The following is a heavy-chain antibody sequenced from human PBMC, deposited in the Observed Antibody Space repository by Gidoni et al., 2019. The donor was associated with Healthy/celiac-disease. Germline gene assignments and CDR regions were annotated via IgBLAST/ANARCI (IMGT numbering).Heavy chain of an antibody. Sequence: EVLLLESGGGLVQPGGSLRLSCAASGFIFSSYAMSWVRQAPGQGMEWVSAISGRGGSTYYADSVKGRFTISRDNSKNTLYLQMNSLRAEDTAVYYCAKNPGVYSGYPFDYWGQGTLGTVSS. D-gene: IGHD5-12*01. CDR2: ISGRGGST. CDR3: AKNPGVYSGYPFDY. V-gene: IGHV3-23*01. J-gene: IGHJ4*02. CDR1: GFIFSSYA.